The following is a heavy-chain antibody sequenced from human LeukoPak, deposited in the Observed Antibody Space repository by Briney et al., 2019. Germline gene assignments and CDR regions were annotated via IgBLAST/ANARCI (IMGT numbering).Heavy chain of an antibody. CDR2: INPHSGGT. CDR3: ARVFGRWNYFDY. V-gene: IGHV1-2*02. J-gene: IGHJ4*02. CDR1: GYTFTDYY. Sequence: ASVKVSCKASGYTFTDYYMHWVRQAPGQGLEWMGWINPHSGGTNYAQKFQGRVTMTRDTSISTAYMELSRLRSDDTAAYYCARVFGRWNYFDYWGQGTLVTVSS. D-gene: IGHD4-23*01.